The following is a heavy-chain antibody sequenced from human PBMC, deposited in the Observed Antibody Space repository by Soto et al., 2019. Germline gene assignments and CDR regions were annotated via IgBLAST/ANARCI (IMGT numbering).Heavy chain of an antibody. J-gene: IGHJ6*02. CDR1: GGTFSNYA. CDR2: IIPMYGTA. Sequence: QVQLVQSGAEVKKPGSSVKVSCKASGGTFSNYAISWVRQAPGQGLEWMGGIIPMYGTANYAQKFQGRVTITADESTSTAYMELSSLRYEDTAVYYCARWEGGSSSYGMDVWGQGTTVTVSS. V-gene: IGHV1-69*12. CDR3: ARWEGGSSSYGMDV. D-gene: IGHD6-6*01.